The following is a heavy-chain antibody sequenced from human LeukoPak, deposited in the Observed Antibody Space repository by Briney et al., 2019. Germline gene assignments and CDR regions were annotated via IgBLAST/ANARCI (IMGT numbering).Heavy chain of an antibody. CDR3: ARVMGGYCSSSKCPLSFDY. CDR2: ISSSSSYI. Sequence: GGSLRLSCAASGFTFSSYSMNWVRQAPGKGLEWVSSISSSSSYIYYADSVKGRFTISRDNSKNTLYLHMNSLRAEDTAVYYCARVMGGYCSSSKCPLSFDYWGQGTLVTVSS. J-gene: IGHJ4*02. CDR1: GFTFSSYS. V-gene: IGHV3-21*01. D-gene: IGHD2-2*01.